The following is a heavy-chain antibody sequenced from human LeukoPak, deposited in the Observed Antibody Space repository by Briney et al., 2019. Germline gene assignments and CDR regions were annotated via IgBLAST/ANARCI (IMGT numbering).Heavy chain of an antibody. D-gene: IGHD2-15*01. CDR2: IRSNGGDT. Sequence: GGSLRLSCAASGFTFREYSMSWVRQAPGKGLEWVSNIRSNGGDTYYTDSVKGRFTISRDNSKNTLYLEMNSLRAGDTAVYYCAKGGYTTWFDPWGQGTLVTVSS. V-gene: IGHV3-23*01. CDR1: GFTFREYS. J-gene: IGHJ5*02. CDR3: AKGGYTTWFDP.